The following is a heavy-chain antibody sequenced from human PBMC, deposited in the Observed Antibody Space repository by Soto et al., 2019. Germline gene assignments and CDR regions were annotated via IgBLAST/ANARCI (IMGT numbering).Heavy chain of an antibody. CDR1: GFTFSDYY. J-gene: IGHJ5*02. V-gene: IGHV3-11*01. CDR3: ARDDPSNWFDP. Sequence: GSLRLSCAASGFTFSDYYMSWIRQAPGKGLQWVSYISSSGSAIYYADSVKGRFTISRDNAKNSVYLQMNSLRAEDTAVYYCARDDPSNWFDPWGQGTLVTVSS. CDR2: ISSSGSAI.